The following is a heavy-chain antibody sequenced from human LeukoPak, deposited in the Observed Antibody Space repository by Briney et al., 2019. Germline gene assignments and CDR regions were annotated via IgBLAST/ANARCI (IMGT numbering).Heavy chain of an antibody. CDR1: GFTFSSYA. D-gene: IGHD6-19*01. V-gene: IGHV3-23*01. CDR2: ISGSGGST. J-gene: IGHJ6*02. Sequence: GGSLRLSYAASGFTFSSYAMSWVRPAPGKGLEWDSGISGSGGSTYYADSVKGRFTISRDNSKNTLYLQMNSLRAEDTAVYYCARELREGSSGWIYYYYGMDVWGQGTTVTVSS. CDR3: ARELREGSSGWIYYYYGMDV.